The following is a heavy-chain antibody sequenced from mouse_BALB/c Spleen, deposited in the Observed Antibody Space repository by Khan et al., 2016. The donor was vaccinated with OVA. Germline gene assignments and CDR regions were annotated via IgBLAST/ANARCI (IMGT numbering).Heavy chain of an antibody. J-gene: IGHJ2*01. CDR2: ISSDSNTI. Sequence: EVMLVESGGGLVQSGGSRKLSCAASGFTFTSYGMHWIRQAPEKGLEWVAYISSDSNTIYYADTVKGRFTISRDNPKNTLLLQMTSLRSGDTAMYFCATSYFYGYYFDYWGQGTTLTVAS. D-gene: IGHD1-1*01. V-gene: IGHV5-17*02. CDR1: GFTFTSYG. CDR3: ATSYFYGYYFDY.